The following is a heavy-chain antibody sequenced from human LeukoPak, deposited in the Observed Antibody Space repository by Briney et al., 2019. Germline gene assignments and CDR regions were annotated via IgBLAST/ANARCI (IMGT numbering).Heavy chain of an antibody. J-gene: IGHJ6*03. V-gene: IGHV1-8*03. CDR3: ARGPLPSRNYGYYYYYYMDV. CDR1: GYTFTSYD. Sequence: ASVKVSCKASGYTFTSYDINWVRQATGQGLEWMGWMNPNSGNTGYAQKFQGRVTITRNTSISTAYMELSSLRSEDTAVYYCARGPLPSRNYGYYYYYYMDVWGKGTTVTVSS. CDR2: MNPNSGNT. D-gene: IGHD4-11*01.